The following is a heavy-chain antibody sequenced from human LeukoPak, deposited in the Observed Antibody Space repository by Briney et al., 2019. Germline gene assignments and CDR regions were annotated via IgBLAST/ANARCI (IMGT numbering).Heavy chain of an antibody. CDR1: AFTFNTFDNFA. J-gene: IGHJ3*02. D-gene: IGHD4-17*01. V-gene: IGHV3-9*01. Sequence: PGGSLRLSCSVSAFTFNTFDNFAMNWVRQAPGKGLEWVAAISESGASTYYAASVKGRFTISRDNAKNSLYLQMNSLRAEDTALYYCAKDWFLYGDYEIGAFDIWGQGTMVTVSS. CDR3: AKDWFLYGDYEIGAFDI. CDR2: ISESGAST.